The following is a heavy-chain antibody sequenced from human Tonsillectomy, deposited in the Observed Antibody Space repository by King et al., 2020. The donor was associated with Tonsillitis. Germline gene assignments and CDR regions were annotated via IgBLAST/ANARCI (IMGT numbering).Heavy chain of an antibody. V-gene: IGHV3-48*03. J-gene: IGHJ3*02. Sequence: VQLVESGGGLVQPGGSLRLSCAASGFTFSSYEMNWVRQAPGKGLEWVSYISSSGSTIYYTDSVKGRFTISRDKAQNSLYLQMNSLRAEDTAVYYCARISTTSSLAFDIWGQGTMVTVSS. CDR3: ARISTTSSLAFDI. CDR1: GFTFSSYE. CDR2: ISSSGSTI. D-gene: IGHD2-2*01.